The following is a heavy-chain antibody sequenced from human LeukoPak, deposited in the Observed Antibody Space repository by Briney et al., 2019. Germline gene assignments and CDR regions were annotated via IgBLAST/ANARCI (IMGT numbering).Heavy chain of an antibody. CDR1: GGTFSSYA. CDR3: ARVGYSSSWYLDY. CDR2: INPNSGGT. Sequence: ASVKVSCKASGGTFSSYAISWVRQAPGQGLEWMGWINPNSGGTNYAQKFQGRVTMTRDTSISTAYMELSRLRSDDTAVYYCARVGYSSSWYLDYWGQGTLVTVSS. V-gene: IGHV1-2*02. D-gene: IGHD6-13*01. J-gene: IGHJ4*02.